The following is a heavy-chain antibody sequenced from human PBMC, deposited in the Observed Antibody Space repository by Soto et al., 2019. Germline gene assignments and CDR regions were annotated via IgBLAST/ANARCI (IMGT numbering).Heavy chain of an antibody. Sequence: PSETLSLTCTVSGGSISSGDYYWSLIRQPPGKGLEWIGYIYYSGSTYYNPSLKSRVTISVDTSKNQFSLKLSSVTAAETAVYYCASVYDSSAYYYLPLFDYWGQGTLVTVSS. CDR2: IYYSGST. V-gene: IGHV4-30-4*01. CDR3: ASVYDSSAYYYLPLFDY. CDR1: GGSISSGDYY. D-gene: IGHD3-22*01. J-gene: IGHJ4*02.